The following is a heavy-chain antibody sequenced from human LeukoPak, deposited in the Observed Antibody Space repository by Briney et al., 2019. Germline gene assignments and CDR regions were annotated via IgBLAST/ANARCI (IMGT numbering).Heavy chain of an antibody. J-gene: IGHJ4*02. V-gene: IGHV3-30*19. CDR3: ARGGYCSGGSCYNEIPGY. D-gene: IGHD2-15*01. CDR1: GFTFNSYG. CDR2: ISYDGSNK. Sequence: GGSLRLSCAASGFTFNSYGMHWVRQAPGKGLEWVAVISYDGSNKYCADSVKGRFTISRDNSKNTLYLQMNSLRAEDTAVYYCARGGYCSGGSCYNEIPGYWGQGTLVTVSS.